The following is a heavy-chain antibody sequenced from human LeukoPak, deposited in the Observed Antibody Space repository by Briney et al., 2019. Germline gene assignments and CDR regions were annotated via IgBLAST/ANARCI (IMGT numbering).Heavy chain of an antibody. D-gene: IGHD7-27*01. CDR2: ISGSGGST. CDR1: GFTFSSYA. J-gene: IGHJ4*02. Sequence: GGSLRLSCAASGFTFSSYAMSWVRQAPGKGLEWVSAISGSGGSTYYADSVKGRFTVSRDDSKNTLYLQMNSLRAEDTAVYYCAKDGGLWVSAHWGDSWGRGTLVTVSS. CDR3: AKDGGLWVSAHWGDS. V-gene: IGHV3-23*01.